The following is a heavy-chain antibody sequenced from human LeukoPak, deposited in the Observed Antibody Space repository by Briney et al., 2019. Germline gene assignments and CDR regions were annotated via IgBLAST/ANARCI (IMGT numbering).Heavy chain of an antibody. CDR3: ARLGQQLVPDSYYYYYYMDV. D-gene: IGHD6-13*01. V-gene: IGHV4-39*01. Sequence: SETLSLTCTVSGGSISSSSYYWGWIRQPPGKGLEWIGSIYYSGSTYYNPSLKSRVTISVDTSKNQFSLKLSSVTAADTAVYYCARLGQQLVPDSYYYYYYMDVWGKGTTVTVSS. CDR1: GGSISSSSYY. CDR2: IYYSGST. J-gene: IGHJ6*03.